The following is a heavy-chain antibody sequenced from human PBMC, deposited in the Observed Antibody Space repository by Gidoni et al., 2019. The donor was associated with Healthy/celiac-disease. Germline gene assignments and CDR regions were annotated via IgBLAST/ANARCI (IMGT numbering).Heavy chain of an antibody. D-gene: IGHD3-10*01. CDR3: TTDKTRDLPIHYWYFDL. J-gene: IGHJ2*01. Sequence: EVQLVESGGGLVKPGGSLRLSCAASGFTFSNAWMSWVRQAPGKGLEWVGRIKSKTDGRTTDYAAPVKGRFTISRDDSKNTLYLQMNSLKTEDTAVYYCTTDKTRDLPIHYWYFDLWGRGTLVTVSS. V-gene: IGHV3-15*01. CDR2: IKSKTDGRTT. CDR1: GFTFSNAW.